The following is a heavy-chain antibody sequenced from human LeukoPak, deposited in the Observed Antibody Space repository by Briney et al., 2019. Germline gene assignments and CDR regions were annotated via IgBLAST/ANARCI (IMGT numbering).Heavy chain of an antibody. V-gene: IGHV1-69*05. CDR1: GGTFSSYA. Sequence: ASVKVSCKASGGTFSSYAISGGRQAPGQGLGWVGGVIPIFGTANYAQKFQGRVTITTDESTSTAYMELSSLRSEDTAVYYCASNDRQYQLLHDAFDIWGQGTMVTVSS. CDR3: ASNDRQYQLLHDAFDI. CDR2: VIPIFGTA. D-gene: IGHD2-2*01. J-gene: IGHJ3*02.